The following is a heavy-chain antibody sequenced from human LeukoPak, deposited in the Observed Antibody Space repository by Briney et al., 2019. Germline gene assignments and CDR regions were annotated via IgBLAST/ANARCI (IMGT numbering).Heavy chain of an antibody. CDR3: AREREGGDFWSGYYPFDY. CDR1: GYTFTIYY. CDR2: INPSGGST. D-gene: IGHD3-3*01. J-gene: IGHJ4*02. Sequence: ASVKVSFKASGYTFTIYYMHWVRQAPGQGLEWMGIINPSGGSTSYARKFQGRVTMTRDTSTSTVYMELSSLRSEDTAVYYCAREREGGDFWSGYYPFDYWGQGTLVTVSS. V-gene: IGHV1-46*01.